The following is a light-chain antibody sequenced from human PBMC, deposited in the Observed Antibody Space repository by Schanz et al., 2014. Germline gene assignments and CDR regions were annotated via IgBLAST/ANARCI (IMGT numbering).Light chain of an antibody. Sequence: IVLTQSPDTLSLSPGERATLSCRASQSISATYLAWYQQKPGQAPRLLIYSASIRATGIPDRFSGSGSGTDFTLTISRLEPEDFAVYYCQQYGGSYTFGQGTKLEIK. CDR2: SAS. J-gene: IGKJ2*01. V-gene: IGKV3-20*01. CDR1: QSISATY. CDR3: QQYGGSYT.